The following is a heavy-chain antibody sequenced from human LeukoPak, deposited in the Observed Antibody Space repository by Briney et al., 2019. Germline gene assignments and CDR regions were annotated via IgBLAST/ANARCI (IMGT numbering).Heavy chain of an antibody. D-gene: IGHD2-21*02. Sequence: ASVKVSYKVSGYTLTELSMHWVRQAPGKGLEWMGGFDPEDGETIYAQKFQGRVTMTKDTSTDTAYMELSSLRSEDTAVYYCASLVTAIRGVDWFDPWGQGTLVTVSS. V-gene: IGHV1-24*01. CDR2: FDPEDGET. CDR3: ASLVTAIRGVDWFDP. CDR1: GYTLTELS. J-gene: IGHJ5*02.